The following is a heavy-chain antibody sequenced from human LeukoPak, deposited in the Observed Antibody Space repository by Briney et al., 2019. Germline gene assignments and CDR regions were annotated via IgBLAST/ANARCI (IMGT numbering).Heavy chain of an antibody. CDR1: GFTFSSYG. J-gene: IGHJ5*02. V-gene: IGHV3-30*03. CDR2: ISYDGSNK. D-gene: IGHD3-10*01. Sequence: GRSLRLSCAASGFTFSSYGMHWVRQAPGKGLEWVAVISYDGSNKYYADSVKGRFTISRDNSKSTLYLQMNSLRAEDTAVYYCARPIYGSGGYHDWFDPWGQGTLVTVSS. CDR3: ARPIYGSGGYHDWFDP.